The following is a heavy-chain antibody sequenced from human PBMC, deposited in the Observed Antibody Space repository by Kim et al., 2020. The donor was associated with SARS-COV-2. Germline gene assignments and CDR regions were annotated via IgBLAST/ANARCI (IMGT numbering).Heavy chain of an antibody. CDR1: GFTFSNYW. V-gene: IGHV3-74*01. CDR2: LNYGASAK. CDR3: ARAVGDSAPSIDY. J-gene: IGHJ4*02. Sequence: GGSLRLSCVGSGFTFSNYWMHWVRQAPRKGLVWVSRLNYGASAKYYADFVKGRFTISRDNARNTVYLQMNNLRVDDTAIYYCARAVGDSAPSIDYWGQGTLVAVSS. D-gene: IGHD2-21*02.